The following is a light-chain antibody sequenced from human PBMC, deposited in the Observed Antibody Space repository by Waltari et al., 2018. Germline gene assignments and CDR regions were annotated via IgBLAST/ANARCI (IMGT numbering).Light chain of an antibody. J-gene: IGKJ1*01. Sequence: DIHMTPSPSTLSASVGDSATITCRASQSISSWLAWYQQKPGKAPKLLIYKASSLESGVPSRFSGSGSGTEFTLTISSLQPDDFATYYCQQYNSYSRTFGQGTKVEIK. CDR3: QQYNSYSRT. CDR2: KAS. V-gene: IGKV1-5*03. CDR1: QSISSW.